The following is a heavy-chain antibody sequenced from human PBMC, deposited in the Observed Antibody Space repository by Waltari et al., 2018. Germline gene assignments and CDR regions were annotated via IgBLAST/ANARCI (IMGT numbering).Heavy chain of an antibody. V-gene: IGHV3-53*01. CDR1: GFTVSDDY. J-gene: IGHJ5*02. Sequence: EVQLVESGGGLIQPGGSLRLSCAASGFTVSDDYMGWVRQAPGRGLEWVSVISNGGTTYYADSVKGRLTISRDNSKNTLYLEMNSLRAEDTAVYYCARAPGYNWFDPWGQGTLVIVSS. CDR2: ISNGGTT. CDR3: ARAPGYNWFDP. D-gene: IGHD3-10*01.